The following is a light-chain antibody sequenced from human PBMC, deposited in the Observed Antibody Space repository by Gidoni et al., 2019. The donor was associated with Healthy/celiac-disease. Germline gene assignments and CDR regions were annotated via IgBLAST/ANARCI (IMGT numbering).Light chain of an antibody. CDR2: SNN. CDR3: AAWDDILNECYV. J-gene: IGLJ1*01. V-gene: IGLV1-44*01. CDR1: SSNIGSNT. Sequence: QSVLTQPHSATGTPGQRVTIACSGSSSNIGSNTVNWYQQLPGTAPKLLIYSNNQRPSVVPARFSGSKSGTSASLAISGLQSEDEADYYCAAWDDILNECYVFGTGTKVTVL.